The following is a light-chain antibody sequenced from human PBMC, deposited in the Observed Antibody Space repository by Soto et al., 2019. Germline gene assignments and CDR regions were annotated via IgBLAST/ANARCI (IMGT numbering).Light chain of an antibody. CDR3: SSYTSSNTYV. V-gene: IGLV2-14*03. Sequence: QSVLTQPASVSGSPGQSITVSCTGTSNDVGAYNYVSWYQQHPGTAPKLMIYDVSNRPSGVSNRFSGSKSGKTVSLTISGLQAEDEADYYCSSYTSSNTYVFGTGTKVTVL. CDR2: DVS. J-gene: IGLJ1*01. CDR1: SNDVGAYNY.